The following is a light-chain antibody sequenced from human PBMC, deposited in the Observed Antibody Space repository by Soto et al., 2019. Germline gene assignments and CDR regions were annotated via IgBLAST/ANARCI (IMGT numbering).Light chain of an antibody. J-gene: IGLJ1*01. Sequence: QSVLTQPASVSGSPGQSITISCTGTSSVVGAYNYVSWYQQFPGKAPKLVIYEVTNRPSGVSNRFSVSKSGNTASLTISGLQAEDEGDYYCTSFTTSSTYVFGTGTKVIVL. CDR2: EVT. CDR1: SSVVGAYNY. V-gene: IGLV2-14*01. CDR3: TSFTTSSTYV.